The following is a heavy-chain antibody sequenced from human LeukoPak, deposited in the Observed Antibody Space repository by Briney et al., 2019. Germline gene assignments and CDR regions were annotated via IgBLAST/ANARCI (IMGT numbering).Heavy chain of an antibody. J-gene: IGHJ4*02. Sequence: SVKVSCKASGGTFSSYAISWVRQAPGQGLEWMGGIIPIFGTANYAQKFQGRVTITADESTSTAYMELSSLRYEDTAVYYCARGGYSGYDFDYWGQGTLVTVSS. V-gene: IGHV1-69*13. CDR3: ARGGYSGYDFDY. D-gene: IGHD5-12*01. CDR1: GGTFSSYA. CDR2: IIPIFGTA.